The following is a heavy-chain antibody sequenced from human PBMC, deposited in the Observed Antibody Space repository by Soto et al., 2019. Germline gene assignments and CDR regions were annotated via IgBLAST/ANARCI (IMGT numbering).Heavy chain of an antibody. D-gene: IGHD2-15*01. J-gene: IGHJ4*02. CDR3: AMSVAVPAAHILY. CDR2: VYYTGST. V-gene: IGHV4-59*01. CDR1: GGSISGSY. Sequence: SETLSLTCSVSGGSISGSYWSWIRQSPGKGPEWLGYVYYTGSTNYSPSLRSRVSISVDTSKNEFSLRLSSVTAADTAVYFCAMSVAVPAAHILYWGLGTEVIASS.